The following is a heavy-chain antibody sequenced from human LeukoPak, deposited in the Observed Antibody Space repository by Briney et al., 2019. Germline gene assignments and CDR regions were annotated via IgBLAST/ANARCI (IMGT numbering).Heavy chain of an antibody. Sequence: GGSLRLSCAASGVTFSSYAMSWVRQAPGKGLEWVSAMSGSGGSTYYADSVKGRFTISRDNSKNTLYLQMNSLRAEDTAVYYCSRSETTETIDWFDPWGQGTLVTVSS. V-gene: IGHV3-23*01. CDR1: GVTFSSYA. J-gene: IGHJ5*02. CDR2: MSGSGGST. D-gene: IGHD1-7*01. CDR3: SRSETTETIDWFDP.